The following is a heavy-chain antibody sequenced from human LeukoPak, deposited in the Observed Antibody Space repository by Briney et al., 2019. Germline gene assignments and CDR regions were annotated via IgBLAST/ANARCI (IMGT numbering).Heavy chain of an antibody. V-gene: IGHV3-48*01. CDR2: IGAAGSTI. Sequence: GGSLRLSCAASRFTFSSYSMNWVRQAPGKGLEWVSYIGAAGSTIYYADSVKGRFTISRDNAKNSLFLQMNSLRAEDTAVYYCARDSSTYAGPPDYWGRGTLVTVSS. J-gene: IGHJ4*02. D-gene: IGHD2-2*01. CDR1: RFTFSSYS. CDR3: ARDSSTYAGPPDY.